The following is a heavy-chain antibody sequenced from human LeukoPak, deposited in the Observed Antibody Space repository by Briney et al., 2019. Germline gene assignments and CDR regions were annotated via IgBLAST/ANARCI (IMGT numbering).Heavy chain of an antibody. CDR1: GFTFSSYY. Sequence: PGGSLRLSCAASGFTFSSYYMNWVRQAPGKGLEWVATIKQDGGESYYVDSVKGRFTITRDNANNSLYLQMTGLRAEDTAVYYCARDLDNTGWYELAYWGQGTLVTV. CDR3: ARDLDNTGWYELAY. J-gene: IGHJ4*02. CDR2: IKQDGGES. D-gene: IGHD6-19*01. V-gene: IGHV3-7*01.